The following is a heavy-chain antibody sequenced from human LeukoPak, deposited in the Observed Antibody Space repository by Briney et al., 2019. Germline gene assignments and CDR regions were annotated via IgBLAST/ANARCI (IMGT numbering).Heavy chain of an antibody. D-gene: IGHD6-13*01. J-gene: IGHJ6*02. CDR1: GFTFSSYW. CDR3: ARDYSESSSWYYYYYYGMDV. CDR2: IKQDGSEK. V-gene: IGHV3-7*01. Sequence: GGSLRLSCAASGFTFSSYWMSWVRQAPGKGLEWVANIKQDGSEKYYVDSVRGRFTISRGNAKNSLYLQMNSLRAEDTAVYYCARDYSESSSWYYYYYYGMDVWGQGTTVTVSS.